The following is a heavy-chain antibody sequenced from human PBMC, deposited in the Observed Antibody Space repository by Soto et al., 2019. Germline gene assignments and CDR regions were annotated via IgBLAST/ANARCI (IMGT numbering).Heavy chain of an antibody. D-gene: IGHD1-1*01. CDR3: ARDWNDLTYYFDY. CDR1: GFTLSSYA. J-gene: IGHJ4*02. CDR2: ISYDGSNK. V-gene: IGHV3-30-3*01. Sequence: GGSLRLSCSASGFTLSSYAMHWVRQAPGKGLEWVAVISYDGSNKYYADSVKGRFTISRDNSKNTLYLQMNSLRAEDTAVYYCARDWNDLTYYFDYWGQGTLVTVSS.